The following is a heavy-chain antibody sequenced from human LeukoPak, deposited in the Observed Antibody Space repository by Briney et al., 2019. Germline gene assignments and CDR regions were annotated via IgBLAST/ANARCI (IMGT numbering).Heavy chain of an antibody. J-gene: IGHJ4*02. Sequence: SETLSLTCTVSGGSIRSPGYYWGWIRQPPGKGLEWIGSIYYSGSTYYNPSLKSRVTISVDTSKNQFSLKLSSVTAADTAVYYCARHLPTKKLPFDYWGQGTLVTVSS. CDR1: GGSIRSPGYY. CDR2: IYYSGST. CDR3: ARHLPTKKLPFDY. V-gene: IGHV4-39*01.